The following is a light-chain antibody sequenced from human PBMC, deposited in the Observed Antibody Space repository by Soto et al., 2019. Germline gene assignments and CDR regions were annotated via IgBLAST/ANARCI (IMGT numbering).Light chain of an antibody. CDR1: QGIGNY. CDR2: TSS. CDR3: QKHNAAPLT. J-gene: IGKJ4*01. Sequence: DIQMTQSPSSLSASVGDRVTITCRASQGIGNYLAWYQQKPGKVPKLLIYTSSTLQSGVPSRFSGSGSGTDFTLTISNLQPEDVATYYCQKHNAAPLTFGGGTKVAIK. V-gene: IGKV1-27*01.